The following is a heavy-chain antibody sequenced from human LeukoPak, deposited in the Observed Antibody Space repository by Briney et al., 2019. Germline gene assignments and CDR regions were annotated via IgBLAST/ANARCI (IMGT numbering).Heavy chain of an antibody. D-gene: IGHD3-10*01. CDR1: GYTFTSYG. CDR2: ISAYNGNT. J-gene: IGHJ4*02. CDR3: ARAPFGESLRDY. Sequence: ASVKVSCKASGYTFTSYGISWVRQAPGQGLEWMGWISAYNGNTNYAQKLQGRVTMTTDTSTSTAYVELRSLRSDDTAVYYCARAPFGESLRDYWGQGTLVTVSS. V-gene: IGHV1-18*01.